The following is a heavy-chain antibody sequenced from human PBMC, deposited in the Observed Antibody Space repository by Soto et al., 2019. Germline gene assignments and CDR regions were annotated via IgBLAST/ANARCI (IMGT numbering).Heavy chain of an antibody. J-gene: IGHJ6*02. V-gene: IGHV3-48*03. CDR3: ARLEPPYYYYGMDV. CDR1: GFTFSSYE. Sequence: LRLSCAASGFTFSSYEMNWVRQAPGKGLEWVSYISSSGSTIYYADSVKGRFTISRDNAKNSLYLQMNSLRAEDTAVYYCARLEPPYYYYGMDVWGQGTTVTVSS. CDR2: ISSSGSTI.